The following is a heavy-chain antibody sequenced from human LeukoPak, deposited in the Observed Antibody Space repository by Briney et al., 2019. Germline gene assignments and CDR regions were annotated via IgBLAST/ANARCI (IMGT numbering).Heavy chain of an antibody. CDR1: GFTFSSYG. CDR2: IWYDGSNK. Sequence: GRSLRLSCAASGFTFSSYGMHWVRQAPGKGLEWVAVIWYDGSNKYYADSVKGRFTISRDNSKNTLYLQMNSLRAEDTAVYYYARDSVNMTTGDYWGQGTLVTVSS. CDR3: ARDSVNMTTGDY. V-gene: IGHV3-33*01. J-gene: IGHJ4*02. D-gene: IGHD4-17*01.